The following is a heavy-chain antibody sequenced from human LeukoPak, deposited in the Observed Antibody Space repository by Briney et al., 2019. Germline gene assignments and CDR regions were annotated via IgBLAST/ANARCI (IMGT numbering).Heavy chain of an antibody. CDR3: ARVRSIAATREYFDY. J-gene: IGHJ4*02. D-gene: IGHD6-6*01. V-gene: IGHV4-59*08. Sequence: SETLSLTCTVSGGSISSYYWSWIRQPPGKGLEWIGYIYYSGSTNYNPSLKSRVTISVDTSKNQFSLKLSSVTAADTAVYYCARVRSIAATREYFDYWGQGTLVTVSS. CDR1: GGSISSYY. CDR2: IYYSGST.